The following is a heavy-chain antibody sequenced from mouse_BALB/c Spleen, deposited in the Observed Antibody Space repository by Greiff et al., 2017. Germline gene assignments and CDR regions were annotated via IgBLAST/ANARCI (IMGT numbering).Heavy chain of an antibody. D-gene: IGHD3-1*01. CDR1: GFTFSSFG. CDR3: SRWRSGYVRDAMDY. V-gene: IGHV5-17*02. J-gene: IGHJ4*01. CDR2: ISSGSSTI. Sequence: EVKLQESGGGLVQPGGSRKLSCAASGFTFSSFGMHWVRQAPEKGLEWVAYISSGSSTIYYADTVKGRFTISRDNPKNTLFLQMTSLRSEDTAMYYCSRWRSGYVRDAMDYWGQGTSVTVSS.